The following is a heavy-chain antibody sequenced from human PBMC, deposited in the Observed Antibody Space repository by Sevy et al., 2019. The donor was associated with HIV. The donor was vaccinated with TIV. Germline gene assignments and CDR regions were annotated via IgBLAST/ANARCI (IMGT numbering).Heavy chain of an antibody. CDR3: ARDPRMYGDYLLAYFDY. V-gene: IGHV3-33*01. D-gene: IGHD2-8*01. Sequence: GGSLRLSCAASGFTPSTYGMHWVRQAPGKGLEWVAVLGYDGSNIYYADSVKGRFTISRDSSKNTLFLQMDSLRAEDTAIYYCARDPRMYGDYLLAYFDYWGQGTLVTVSS. CDR2: LGYDGSNI. CDR1: GFTPSTYG. J-gene: IGHJ4*02.